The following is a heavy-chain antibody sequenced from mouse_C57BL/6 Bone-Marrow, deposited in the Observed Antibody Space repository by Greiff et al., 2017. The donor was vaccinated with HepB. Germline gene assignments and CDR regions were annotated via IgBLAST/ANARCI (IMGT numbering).Heavy chain of an antibody. V-gene: IGHV1-39*01. J-gene: IGHJ2*01. Sequence: VQLKESGPELVKPGASVKISCKASGYSFTDYNMNWVKQSNGKSLEWIGVINPNYGTTNYNEKFKSKATLTVDKSSSTAYMQLSSLTSEDSAVYYCARGGVGFDYWGQGTTLTVSS. CDR2: INPNYGTT. CDR3: ARGGVGFDY. CDR1: GYSFTDYN.